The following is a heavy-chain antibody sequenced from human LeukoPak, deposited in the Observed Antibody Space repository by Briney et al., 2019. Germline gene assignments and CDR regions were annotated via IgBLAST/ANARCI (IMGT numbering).Heavy chain of an antibody. CDR1: GGSVSSGSYY. D-gene: IGHD1-26*01. Sequence: PSETLSLTCTVSGGSVSSGSYYWSWIRQPPGKGLEWIGYIYYSGSTNYNPSLKSRVTISVDTSKNQFSLKLSSVTAADTAVYYCARNGAGWYFDYWGQGTLVTVSS. CDR2: IYYSGST. J-gene: IGHJ4*02. CDR3: ARNGAGWYFDY. V-gene: IGHV4-61*01.